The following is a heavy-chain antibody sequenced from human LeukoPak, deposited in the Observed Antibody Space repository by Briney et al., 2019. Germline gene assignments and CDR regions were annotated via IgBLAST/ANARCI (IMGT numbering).Heavy chain of an antibody. D-gene: IGHD3-9*01. CDR1: GFTFSGYS. CDR3: ASFYDNWSGYQNNYEGLDV. CDR2: ISSSSSYI. Sequence: PGGSLRLSCAASGFTFSGYSMNWVRQAPGKGLEWVSSISSSSSYIYYADSVKGRFTISRDNAKNSLYLQMNSLRAEDTAVYYCASFYDNWSGYQNNYEGLDVWGKGTMVTVSS. J-gene: IGHJ6*04. V-gene: IGHV3-21*04.